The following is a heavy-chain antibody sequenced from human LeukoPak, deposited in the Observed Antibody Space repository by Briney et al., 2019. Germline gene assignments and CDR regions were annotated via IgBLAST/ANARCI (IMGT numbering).Heavy chain of an antibody. CDR2: IIPIFGTA. CDR1: GDTLSSYA. J-gene: IGHJ4*02. V-gene: IGHV1-69*13. Sequence: EPSVKVSRNASGDTLSSYAISLVRHAPGQGLECMGGIIPIFGTANYAQKVQGRVTITADESTSTAYMELRSLRSEGTAVYYWARERTYDFWVFDYWGPRTLVTASS. D-gene: IGHD3-3*01. CDR3: ARERTYDFWVFDY.